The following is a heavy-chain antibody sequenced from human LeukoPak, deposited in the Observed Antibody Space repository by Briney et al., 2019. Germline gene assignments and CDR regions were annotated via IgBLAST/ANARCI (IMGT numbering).Heavy chain of an antibody. J-gene: IGHJ6*03. D-gene: IGHD2-2*01. CDR3: ARDNAYCSSTSCYVFYYYYYMDV. Sequence: GGSLRLSCAASGFSFGNYAMSWARQAPGKGLEWASGISGSGGRTYYADSVKGRFTISRDNSKNTLHLQMNSLRAEDTAVYYCARDNAYCSSTSCYVFYYYYYMDVWGKGTTFTVSS. CDR2: ISGSGGRT. CDR1: GFSFGNYA. V-gene: IGHV3-23*01.